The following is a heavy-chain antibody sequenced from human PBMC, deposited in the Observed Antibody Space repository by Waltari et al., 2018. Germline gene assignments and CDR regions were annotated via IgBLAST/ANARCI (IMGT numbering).Heavy chain of an antibody. D-gene: IGHD1-7*01. CDR2: IIPIFGTA. Sequence: QVQLVQSGAEVKKPGSSVKVSCKASGGTFSSYAISWVRQAPGQGLEWMGGIIPIFGTANYAQKFQGRVTITADESTSTAYMELSSLRSEDTAVYYCATLSEKLELLGGPPLGYWGQGTLVTVSS. V-gene: IGHV1-69*12. CDR1: GGTFSSYA. CDR3: ATLSEKLELLGGPPLGY. J-gene: IGHJ4*02.